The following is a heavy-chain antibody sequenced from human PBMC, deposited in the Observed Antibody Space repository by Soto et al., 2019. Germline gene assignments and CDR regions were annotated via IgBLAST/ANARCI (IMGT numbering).Heavy chain of an antibody. Sequence: PGGSLRLSCAASGFTFSSYAMSWVRQAPGKGLEWVSAISGSGGSTYYADSVKGRFTISRDNSKNTLYLQMNSLRAEDTAVYYCAKDIYCSSTSCYQAFDYWGQGTLVTVSS. J-gene: IGHJ4*02. CDR1: GFTFSSYA. V-gene: IGHV3-23*01. CDR3: AKDIYCSSTSCYQAFDY. D-gene: IGHD2-2*01. CDR2: ISGSGGST.